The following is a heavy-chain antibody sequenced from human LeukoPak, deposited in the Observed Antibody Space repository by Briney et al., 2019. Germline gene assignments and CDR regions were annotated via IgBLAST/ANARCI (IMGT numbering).Heavy chain of an antibody. Sequence: SETLTLTCTVSGGSISSSSAYWGWIRQPPGKGLEWIGSIYYSKNTYYNPSLKSRVTISADTSKNQFSLTLGSVSATDTAVYYCVSPRGFSYGYFDYWGQGTLVTVSS. CDR2: IYYSKNT. D-gene: IGHD5-18*01. CDR1: GGSISSSSAY. CDR3: VSPRGFSYGYFDY. J-gene: IGHJ4*02. V-gene: IGHV4-39*01.